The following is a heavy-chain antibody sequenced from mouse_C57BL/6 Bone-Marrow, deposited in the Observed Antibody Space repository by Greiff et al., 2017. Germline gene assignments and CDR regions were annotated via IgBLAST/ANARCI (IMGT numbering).Heavy chain of an antibody. CDR1: GYTFTSYT. J-gene: IGHJ1*03. CDR2: INPSSGYT. CDR3: ARNYGRDWYFDV. Sequence: VQLVESGAELARPGASVKMSCKASGYTFTSYTMHWVKQRPGQGLEWIGYINPSSGYTKYNQKFKDKATLTADKSSSTAYMQLSSLTSEDSAVYYCARNYGRDWYFDVWGTGTTVTVAS. D-gene: IGHD1-1*01. V-gene: IGHV1-4*01.